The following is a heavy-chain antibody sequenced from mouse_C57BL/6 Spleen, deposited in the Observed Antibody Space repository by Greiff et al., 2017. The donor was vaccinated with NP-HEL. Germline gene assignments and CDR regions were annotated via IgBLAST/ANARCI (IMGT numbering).Heavy chain of an antibody. CDR2: ISSGSSTI. Sequence: EVKVVESGGGLVKPGGSLKLSCAASGFTFSDYGMHWVRQAPEKGLEWVAYISSGSSTIYYADTVKGRFTISRDNAKNPLFLQMTRLRSEDTAMYYCARGDWYFDVWGTGTTVTVSS. J-gene: IGHJ1*03. CDR3: ARGDWYFDV. V-gene: IGHV5-17*01. CDR1: GFTFSDYG.